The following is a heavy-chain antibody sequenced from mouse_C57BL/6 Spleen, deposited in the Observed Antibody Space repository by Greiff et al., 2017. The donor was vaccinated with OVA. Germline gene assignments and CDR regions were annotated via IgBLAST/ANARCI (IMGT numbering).Heavy chain of an antibody. CDR2: IYPGDGDT. V-gene: IGHV1-82*01. CDR3: GYPYAMDY. D-gene: IGHD1-1*01. Sequence: QVQLQQSGPELVKPGASVKISCKASGYAFSSSWMNWVKQRPGKGLEWIGRIYPGDGDTNYNGKFKGKATLTADKSSSTAYMQLSSLTSEDSAVYFCGYPYAMDYWGQGTSVTVSS. J-gene: IGHJ4*01. CDR1: GYAFSSSW.